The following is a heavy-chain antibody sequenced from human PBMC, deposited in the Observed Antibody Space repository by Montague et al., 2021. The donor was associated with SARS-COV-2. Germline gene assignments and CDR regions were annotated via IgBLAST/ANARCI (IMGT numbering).Heavy chain of an antibody. CDR2: IYYSGST. D-gene: IGHD5-12*01. V-gene: IGHV4-59*12. CDR1: GGSISSYY. J-gene: IGHJ6*02. CDR3: VYRDYYYCYGMDV. Sequence: SETLSLTCTVSGGSISSYYWSWIRQPPGKGLEWIGYIYYSGSTNYNPSLKSRVTISVDKSKNQFSLKLSSVTAADTAVYYCVYRDYYYCYGMDVWGQGTTVTVSS.